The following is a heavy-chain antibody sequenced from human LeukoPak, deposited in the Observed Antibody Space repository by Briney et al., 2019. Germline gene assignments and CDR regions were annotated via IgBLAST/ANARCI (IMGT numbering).Heavy chain of an antibody. CDR2: IKPDGSDK. D-gene: IGHD3-16*01. J-gene: IGHJ4*02. V-gene: IGHV3-7*01. CDR3: TAGALGY. Sequence: GGSLRLSCAASGFSFSSYWMNWARRAPGKGLEWVANIKPDGSDKYYVDSVKGRFTISRDNAKNSLYLQMNSLRAEDTAVYYCTAGALGYWGRGTLINVSS. CDR1: GFSFSSYW.